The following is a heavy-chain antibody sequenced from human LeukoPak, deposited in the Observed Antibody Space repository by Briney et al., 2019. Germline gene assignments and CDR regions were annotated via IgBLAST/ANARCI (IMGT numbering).Heavy chain of an antibody. J-gene: IGHJ4*02. V-gene: IGHV3-7*01. CDR2: IKQDGSEQ. CDR3: ARVGGSYYFDY. CDR1: GFTFSSYW. D-gene: IGHD1-26*01. Sequence: GGSLRLSCAASGFTFSSYWMSWVRQAPGKGLEWVANIKQDGSEQYYVDSVKGRFTISRDNAKNSLYLQMNSLRAEDTAVYYCARVGGSYYFDYWGQGTLVTVSS.